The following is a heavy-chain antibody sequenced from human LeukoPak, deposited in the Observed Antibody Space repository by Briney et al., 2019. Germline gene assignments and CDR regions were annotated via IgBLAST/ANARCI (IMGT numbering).Heavy chain of an antibody. V-gene: IGHV4-39*01. Sequence: SETLSLTCTVSGGSISSGSYYWGWIRQPPGKGLEWIGSIYYSGSTYYNPSLKSRVTISVDTSKNQFSLKLSSVPAADTAVYYCASHNGAGDYDFWSGYYRGEDWFDPWGQGTLVTVSS. CDR2: IYYSGST. CDR3: ASHNGAGDYDFWSGYYRGEDWFDP. CDR1: GGSISSGSYY. D-gene: IGHD3-3*01. J-gene: IGHJ5*02.